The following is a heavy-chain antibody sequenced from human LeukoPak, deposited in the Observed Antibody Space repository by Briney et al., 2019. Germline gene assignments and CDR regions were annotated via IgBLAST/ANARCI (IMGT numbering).Heavy chain of an antibody. V-gene: IGHV1-2*02. CDR3: ARIGPNLKGVSHNDAFDI. CDR1: GYTFTGYY. CDR2: INPNSGGT. Sequence: ASVKVSCKASGYTFTGYYMHWVRQAPGQGLEWMGWINPNSGGTNYAQKFQGRVTMTRDTSISTAYMELSRLRSDDTAVYYCARIGPNLKGVSHNDAFDIWGRGTMVTVSS. D-gene: IGHD2-8*01. J-gene: IGHJ3*02.